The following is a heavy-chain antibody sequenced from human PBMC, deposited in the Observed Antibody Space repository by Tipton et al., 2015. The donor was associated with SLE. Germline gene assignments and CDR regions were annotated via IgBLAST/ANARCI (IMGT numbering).Heavy chain of an antibody. D-gene: IGHD4-11*01. CDR2: IYSGGST. CDR3: ATNGRLDYSNCNAY. Sequence: SLRLSCAASGFTFSSYAMSWVRQAPGKGLEWVSVIYSGGSTYYADSVKGRFTISRDNSKNTLYLQMNSLRAEDTAVYYCATNGRLDYSNCNAYWGQGTLVTVSS. V-gene: IGHV3-23*03. J-gene: IGHJ4*02. CDR1: GFTFSSYA.